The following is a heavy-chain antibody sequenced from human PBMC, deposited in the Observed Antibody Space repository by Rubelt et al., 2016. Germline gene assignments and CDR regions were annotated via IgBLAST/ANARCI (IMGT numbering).Heavy chain of an antibody. V-gene: IGHV4-39*07. Sequence: QLQLQESGPGLVKPSETLSLTCTVSGGSISSSSYYWGWIRQPPGKGLEWIGSIYYSGSTYYNPSLKSRVTISVDTSKNQVSLKLSSVTAADTAVYYCARTDETLGYGVWGKGTTVTVSS. CDR3: ARTDETLGYGV. CDR2: IYYSGST. D-gene: IGHD6-13*01. J-gene: IGHJ6*04. CDR1: GGSISSSSYY.